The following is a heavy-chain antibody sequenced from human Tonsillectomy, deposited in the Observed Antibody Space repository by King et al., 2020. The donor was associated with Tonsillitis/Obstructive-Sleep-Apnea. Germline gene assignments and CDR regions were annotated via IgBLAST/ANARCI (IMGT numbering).Heavy chain of an antibody. CDR2: ISYVEQNK. Sequence: VQLVETGGGVVQPGRSLRLSCAASGFTFSRSGMHWVRQAPGKGLEWVAIISYVEQNKFYADSVKGRFTISRDNSKSTLYLQMNSLRTDDTAVYYCAKYLVNSCTFDYWGQGTLVTLSS. D-gene: IGHD2-2*01. CDR3: AKYLVNSCTFDY. V-gene: IGHV3-30*18. CDR1: GFTFSRSG. J-gene: IGHJ4*02.